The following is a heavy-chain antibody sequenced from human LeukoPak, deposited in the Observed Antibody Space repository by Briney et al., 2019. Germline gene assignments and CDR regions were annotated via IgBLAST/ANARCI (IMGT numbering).Heavy chain of an antibody. Sequence: GGSLRSSGAASGFTFPSYAMHGVGQAPGKGLKGVAVITYDGSNKYYADSVKGRFTTSKDNSNNTLYLQMNTLRAEDTAVYYCARWGKSTMVRGEDFDYWGQGTLVTVSS. D-gene: IGHD3-10*01. CDR2: ITYDGSNK. V-gene: IGHV3-30*04. CDR1: GFTFPSYA. CDR3: ARWGKSTMVRGEDFDY. J-gene: IGHJ4*02.